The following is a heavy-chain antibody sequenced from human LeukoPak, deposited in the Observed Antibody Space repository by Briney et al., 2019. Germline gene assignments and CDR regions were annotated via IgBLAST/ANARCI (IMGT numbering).Heavy chain of an antibody. CDR1: GGSISSYY. V-gene: IGHV4-59*01. CDR2: IYYSGTT. Sequence: SETLSLTCTVSGGSISSYYWSWIRQPPGKGLEWIGYIYYSGTTNYNPSLKSRVTMSVDTSKNQFSLRLTSVTAADTAVYYCARAGGLPRDDAFDLWGQGKLVTVSS. J-gene: IGHJ3*01. CDR3: ARAGGLPRDDAFDL. D-gene: IGHD3-10*01.